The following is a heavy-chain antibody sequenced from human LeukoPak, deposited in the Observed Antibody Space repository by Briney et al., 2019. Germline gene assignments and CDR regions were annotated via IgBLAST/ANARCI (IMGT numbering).Heavy chain of an antibody. D-gene: IGHD2-21*01. CDR1: EFTFSRYW. J-gene: IGHJ4*02. V-gene: IGHV3-74*01. CDR2: IKGDESST. Sequence: QSGGSLTLSCAASEFTFSRYWMHWVRQAPGKGLVWVSRIKGDESSTTYAHYVKGRFTISRYNAKNTLYLQMNSLTAEDTAVYYCARGAYCGGDCPLPNSLYWGRGTLVTVSS. CDR3: ARGAYCGGDCPLPNSLY.